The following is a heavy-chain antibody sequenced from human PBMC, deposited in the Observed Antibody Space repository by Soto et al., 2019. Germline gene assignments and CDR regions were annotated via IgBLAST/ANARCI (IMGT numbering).Heavy chain of an antibody. Sequence: GGSLRLSCAASGFTFSSYSMNWVRQAPGKGLEWVSSISSSSYIYYADSVKGRFTISRDKAKNSLYQQMNSLRAEDTAVYYCARDYGDKLYCFDYWGQGTLVTVSS. CDR2: ISSSSYI. V-gene: IGHV3-21*01. J-gene: IGHJ4*02. D-gene: IGHD4-17*01. CDR1: GFTFSSYS. CDR3: ARDYGDKLYCFDY.